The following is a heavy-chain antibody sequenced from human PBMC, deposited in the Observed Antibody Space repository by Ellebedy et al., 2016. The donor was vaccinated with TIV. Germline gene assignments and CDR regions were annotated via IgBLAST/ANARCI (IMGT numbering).Heavy chain of an antibody. V-gene: IGHV3-7*03. D-gene: IGHD3-16*01. CDR1: GFIISGDW. Sequence: GESLKISCAVSGFIISGDWMSWVRQAPGKGLEWVAHINPDGSAEYYVDSVKGRFTISRDNAKRSLFLQMNSLRVDDTAVYYCVTWGQSYGRWGQGSLVTISS. CDR2: INPDGSAE. CDR3: VTWGQSYGR. J-gene: IGHJ4*02.